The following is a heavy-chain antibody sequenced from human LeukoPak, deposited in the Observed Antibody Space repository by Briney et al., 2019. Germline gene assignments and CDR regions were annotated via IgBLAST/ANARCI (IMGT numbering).Heavy chain of an antibody. CDR2: ISGDGGST. V-gene: IGHV3-43*02. Sequence: GGSLRLSCAASGFTFDDYAMHWVRHAPGKGLEWVSLISGDGGSTYYADSVKGRFTISRDNSRNSLYLQMNSLRTEDTALYYCAKTPYYDILTGLSTYFDYWGQGTLVTVSS. CDR3: AKTPYYDILTGLSTYFDY. D-gene: IGHD3-9*01. CDR1: GFTFDDYA. J-gene: IGHJ4*02.